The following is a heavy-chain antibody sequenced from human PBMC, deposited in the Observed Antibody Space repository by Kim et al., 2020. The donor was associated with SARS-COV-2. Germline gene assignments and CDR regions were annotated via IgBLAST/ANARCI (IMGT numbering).Heavy chain of an antibody. D-gene: IGHD1-26*01. CDR3: ARAFSGSSPPLI. CDR1: GGSFSGYY. CDR2: INQSGST. Sequence: SETLSLTCAVYGGSFSGYYWSWIRQPPGKGLEWIGEINQSGSTNYNPSLKSRVTISADTSKNQFSLKLTSVTAADTAIYYCARAFSGSSPPLIWGHGTMVTVSS. J-gene: IGHJ3*02. V-gene: IGHV4-34*01.